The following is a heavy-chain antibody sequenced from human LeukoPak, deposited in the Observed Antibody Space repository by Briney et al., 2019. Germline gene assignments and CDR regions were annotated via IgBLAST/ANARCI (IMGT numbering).Heavy chain of an antibody. D-gene: IGHD2-21*02. V-gene: IGHV1-24*01. CDR3: ATGEGAYCGGDCYSDAFDI. CDR1: GYTLTELS. Sequence: ASVKVSCKVSGYTLTELSMHWVRQAPRKGLEWMGGFDPEDGETIYAQKFQGRVTMTEDTSTDTAYMELSSLRSEDTAVYYCATGEGAYCGGDCYSDAFDIWGQGTMVTVSS. J-gene: IGHJ3*02. CDR2: FDPEDGET.